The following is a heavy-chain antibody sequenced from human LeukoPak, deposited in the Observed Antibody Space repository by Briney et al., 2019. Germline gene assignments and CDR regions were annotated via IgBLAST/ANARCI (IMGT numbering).Heavy chain of an antibody. Sequence: GGSLRLSCAASGFTFSDYAMDWVRQAPGKGLEWVSAISSRSTYIYYADSVKGRFTISRDNAKNSVSLQMNSLRAEDTAVYYCARIFRYQLVDYYALDVWGQGTTVTVSS. CDR3: ARIFRYQLVDYYALDV. CDR1: GFTFSDYA. CDR2: ISSRSTYI. D-gene: IGHD2-2*01. V-gene: IGHV3-21*01. J-gene: IGHJ6*02.